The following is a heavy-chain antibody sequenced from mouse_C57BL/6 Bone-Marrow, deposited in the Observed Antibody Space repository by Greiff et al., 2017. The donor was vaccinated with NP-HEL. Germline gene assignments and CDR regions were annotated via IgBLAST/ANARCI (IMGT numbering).Heavy chain of an antibody. CDR2: ISSGGRYT. J-gene: IGHJ1*03. V-gene: IGHV5-6*01. Sequence: EVQGVESGGDLVKPGGSLKLSCAASGFTFSSYGMSWVRQTPDKRLEWVATISSGGRYTYYPDSVKGRFTISRDNAKNTLYLQMSSLKSEDTAMYYCARHLATYWYFDVWGTGTTVTVSS. CDR3: ARHLATYWYFDV. CDR1: GFTFSSYG. D-gene: IGHD4-1*02.